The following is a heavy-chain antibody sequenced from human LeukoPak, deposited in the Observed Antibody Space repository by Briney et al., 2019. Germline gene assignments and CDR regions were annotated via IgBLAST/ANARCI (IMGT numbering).Heavy chain of an antibody. D-gene: IGHD3-16*01. J-gene: IGHJ4*02. CDR2: IYYSGST. Sequence: SETLSLTCTVSGGSISSYYWSWIRQPPGKGLEWIGYIYYSGSTNYNPSLKSRVTISVDTSKNQFSLKLSSVTAADTAVYYCARDVWGGYFDYWGQGTVVTVSS. CDR3: ARDVWGGYFDY. V-gene: IGHV4-59*01. CDR1: GGSISSYY.